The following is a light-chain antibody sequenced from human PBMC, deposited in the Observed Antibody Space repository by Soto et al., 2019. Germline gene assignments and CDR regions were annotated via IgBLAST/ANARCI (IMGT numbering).Light chain of an antibody. Sequence: EIVFTHSAGPLFLSPWEISTLSFRASQSVSSNYLAWYQQKPGQAPRLLIYGASTRATGSPDRFSASGSATEFTLTISSLQSEDFAVYYCQQYNDWPRTFGQGTKVDIK. CDR3: QQYNDWPRT. CDR1: QSVSSN. J-gene: IGKJ1*01. V-gene: IGKV3-15*01. CDR2: GAS.